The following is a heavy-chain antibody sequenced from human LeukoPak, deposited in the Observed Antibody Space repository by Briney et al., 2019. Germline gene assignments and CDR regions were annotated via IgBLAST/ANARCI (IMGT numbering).Heavy chain of an antibody. CDR2: ISAYNGNT. Sequence: ASVKVSCKASGYTFTSYGISWVRQAPGQGLEWMGWISAYNGNTNYAQKLQGRVTMTTDTSASTAYMELRSLRSDDTAVYYCARVLRGGNSGPNDNWGQGTLVTVSS. CDR1: GYTFTSYG. D-gene: IGHD4-23*01. CDR3: ARVLRGGNSGPNDN. V-gene: IGHV1-18*01. J-gene: IGHJ4*02.